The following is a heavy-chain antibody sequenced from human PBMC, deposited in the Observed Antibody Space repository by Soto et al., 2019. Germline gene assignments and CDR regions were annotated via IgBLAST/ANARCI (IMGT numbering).Heavy chain of an antibody. Sequence: EVQLVESGGGLVQPGGSLRLSCVASGFTFSTDSMNWVRHAPGKGLEWVAHIRTSGATRYYADSVKGRFTISRDNAKTSLYLLMDSLRNEDTAVYYCVRFFGSGFDYWGQGTLVTVSS. D-gene: IGHD6-19*01. CDR2: IRTSGATR. CDR1: GFTFSTDS. J-gene: IGHJ4*02. CDR3: VRFFGSGFDY. V-gene: IGHV3-48*02.